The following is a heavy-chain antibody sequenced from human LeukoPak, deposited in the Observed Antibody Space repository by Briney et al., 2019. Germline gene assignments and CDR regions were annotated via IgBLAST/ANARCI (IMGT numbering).Heavy chain of an antibody. CDR1: GFTFSSNW. V-gene: IGHV3-7*01. J-gene: IGHJ4*02. CDR3: ARGGSYPYY. D-gene: IGHD1-26*01. Sequence: PGGFLRLSCDASGFTFSSNWMSWVRRAPGKGLEWVAKINEDGSEKYYVDSVKGRFTISRDNAKNSLYLQMNSLRAEDTAVYYCARGGSYPYYWGQGTLVTVSS. CDR2: INEDGSEK.